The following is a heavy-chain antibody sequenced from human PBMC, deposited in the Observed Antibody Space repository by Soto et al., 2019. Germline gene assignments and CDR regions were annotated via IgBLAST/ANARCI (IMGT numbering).Heavy chain of an antibody. CDR3: ARDWDMDY. J-gene: IGHJ4*02. D-gene: IGHD2-15*01. Sequence: VQLVESGGGLVQPGESLRLSCAASGFTFSNHWINWIRQTPGRGLEWLAVIKQDGSEKYYVDSVKGRFTVSRDNAMNSAYLQMNSLGVDDTAVYYCARDWDMDYWGQGTLVTVSS. V-gene: IGHV3-7*04. CDR2: IKQDGSEK. CDR1: GFTFSNHW.